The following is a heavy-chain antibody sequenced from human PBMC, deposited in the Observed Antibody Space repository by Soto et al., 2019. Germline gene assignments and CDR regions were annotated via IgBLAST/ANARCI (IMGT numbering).Heavy chain of an antibody. CDR3: ARDLIAVAGKRRWFDP. D-gene: IGHD6-19*01. CDR2: IYYSGST. CDR1: GGSISSYY. Sequence: ETLSLTCTVSGGSISSYYWSWIRQPPGKGLEWIGYIYYSGSTNYNPSLKSRVTISVDTSKNQFSLKLSSVTAADTAVYYCARDLIAVAGKRRWFDPWGQGTLVTVSS. J-gene: IGHJ5*02. V-gene: IGHV4-59*01.